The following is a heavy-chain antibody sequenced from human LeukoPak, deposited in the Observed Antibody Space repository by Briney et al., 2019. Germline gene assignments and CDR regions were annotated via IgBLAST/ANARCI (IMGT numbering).Heavy chain of an antibody. D-gene: IGHD2-8*02. V-gene: IGHV3-53*01. CDR2: LYSDTEK. Sequence: GGSLRLSCAASGFTVRVTYMNWFRQAPGKGLEWVSVLYSDTEKHYADSVKGRFTISRDNSKSTLFLQMNSLRVEDTAVYYCARNPSFTGVWGQGTLVTVSA. CDR1: GFTVRVTY. CDR3: ARNPSFTGV. J-gene: IGHJ4*02.